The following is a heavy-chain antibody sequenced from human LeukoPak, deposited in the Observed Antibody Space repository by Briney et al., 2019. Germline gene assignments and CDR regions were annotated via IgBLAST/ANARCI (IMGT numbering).Heavy chain of an antibody. V-gene: IGHV3-48*02. CDR3: ARGNRGLSPDY. J-gene: IGHJ4*02. CDR2: IGTSSSPK. D-gene: IGHD1-14*01. Sequence: PGGSLRLSCVASGFTFSSNWMNWVRQAPGKGLEWVSYIGTSSSPKYYADSVKGRFAISRDNDKNSIYLQMDSLRDEDTAVYYCARGNRGLSPDYWGQGTLVTVSS. CDR1: GFTFSSNW.